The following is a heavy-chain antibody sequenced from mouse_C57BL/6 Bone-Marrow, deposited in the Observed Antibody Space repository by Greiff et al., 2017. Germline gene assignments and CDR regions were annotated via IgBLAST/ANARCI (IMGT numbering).Heavy chain of an antibody. V-gene: IGHV5-9-1*02. Sequence: EVQLVESGEGLVKPGGSLKLSCAASGFTFSSYAMSWVRQTPEKRLEWVAYISSGGDYIYYADTVKGRFTISRDNARNTLYLQMSSLKSEDTALYYCTRAPTTVVPPWCFDVWGTGTTVTVSS. J-gene: IGHJ1*03. D-gene: IGHD1-1*01. CDR1: GFTFSSYA. CDR2: ISSGGDYI. CDR3: TRAPTTVVPPWCFDV.